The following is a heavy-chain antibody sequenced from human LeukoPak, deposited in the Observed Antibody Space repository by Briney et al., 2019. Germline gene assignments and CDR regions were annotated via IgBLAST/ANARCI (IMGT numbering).Heavy chain of an antibody. D-gene: IGHD4-17*01. CDR1: GYSFTSYW. Sequence: GESLKISCKGSGYSFTSYWIGWVRQMPGKGLEWMGIIYPGDSDTRYSPSFQGQVTISADKSISTAYLQWSSLKASGTAMYYCARHKAVTTEYNWFDPWGQGTLVTVSS. CDR3: ARHKAVTTEYNWFDP. CDR2: IYPGDSDT. V-gene: IGHV5-51*01. J-gene: IGHJ5*02.